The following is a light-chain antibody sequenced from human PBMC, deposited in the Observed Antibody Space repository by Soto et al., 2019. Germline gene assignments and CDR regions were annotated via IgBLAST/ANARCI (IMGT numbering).Light chain of an antibody. CDR3: QQYDAWPLT. Sequence: DIVLTQSPATLSLSPGERATLSCRARQSISTYLAWYQQKPGQAPRLLIYDAIIRAPDVPARFSGSWSGTEFTLTINSLQSEDFAVYYCQQYDAWPLTFGGGTKVDIK. CDR2: DAI. V-gene: IGKV3-15*01. CDR1: QSISTY. J-gene: IGKJ4*01.